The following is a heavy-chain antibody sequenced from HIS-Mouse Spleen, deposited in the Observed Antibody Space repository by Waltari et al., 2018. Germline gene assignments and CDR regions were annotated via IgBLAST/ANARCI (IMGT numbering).Heavy chain of an antibody. V-gene: IGHV2-70*15. D-gene: IGHD6-19*01. Sequence: QVTLRESGPALVKPTQTLTLTCTFSGFPLSTSGMCVIWFRQPPGKALEWLARIDWDDDKNYSTSLKTRLTISKDTSKNQVVLTMTNMDPVDTATYYCARIAEGYSSGWYAFDYWGQGTLVTVSS. CDR2: IDWDDDK. J-gene: IGHJ4*02. CDR3: ARIAEGYSSGWYAFDY. CDR1: GFPLSTSGMC.